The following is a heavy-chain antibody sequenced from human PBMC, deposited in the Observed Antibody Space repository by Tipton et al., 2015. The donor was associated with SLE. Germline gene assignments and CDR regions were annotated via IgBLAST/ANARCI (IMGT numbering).Heavy chain of an antibody. CDR2: VYSSDST. V-gene: IGHV3-23*03. Sequence: SLRLSCATSGFSFHSYAMSWVRQAPGKGLEWVPVVYSSDSTYYADSVKGRLTVYRDDSKNTVYLQMNSLRADDTAIYYCVKRGWEFDYWGQGTLVTVSS. CDR3: VKRGWEFDY. CDR1: GFSFHSYA. J-gene: IGHJ4*02. D-gene: IGHD1-26*01.